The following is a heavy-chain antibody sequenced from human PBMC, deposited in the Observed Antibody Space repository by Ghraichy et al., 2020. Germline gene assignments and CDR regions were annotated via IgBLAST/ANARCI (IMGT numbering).Heavy chain of an antibody. D-gene: IGHD5-24*01. V-gene: IGHV3-53*01. CDR3: ARGDGYNFWDY. Sequence: FTVSNIGGTTYYADSVRGRFTISRDNSKNTLSLQMNSLRAEDTAVYYCARGDGYNFWDYWGQGALVTVSS. J-gene: IGHJ4*02. CDR2: SNIGGTT.